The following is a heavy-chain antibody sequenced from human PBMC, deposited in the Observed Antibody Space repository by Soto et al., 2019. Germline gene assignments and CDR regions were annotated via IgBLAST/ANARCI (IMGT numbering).Heavy chain of an antibody. CDR1: GFIFSNYA. J-gene: IGHJ4*02. V-gene: IGHV3-23*01. D-gene: IGHD6-19*01. CDR2: ISGSGGST. Sequence: PGGSLRLSCAASGFIFSNYAMNWVRQAPGKGLEWVSGISGSGGSTYYADSVKGRFTISRDNSRKTLYLQMSSLRADDTAVYYCARPLKVAGGYWGQGTLVTVSS. CDR3: ARPLKVAGGY.